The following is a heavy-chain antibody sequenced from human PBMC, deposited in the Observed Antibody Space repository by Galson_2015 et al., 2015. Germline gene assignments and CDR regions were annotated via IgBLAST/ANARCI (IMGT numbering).Heavy chain of an antibody. J-gene: IGHJ4*02. CDR3: AKASDVTQNTYRSGNYVY. CDR1: GFTFNSYA. Sequence: SLRLSYAASGFTFNSYAMSCVRHSPGKGLEWVSAITISGTDSKYADSVKGRFTISRDDFKSTLYLQMDSLRVADTAVYYCAKASDVTQNTYRSGNYVYWGRGTLVTVSS. CDR2: ITISGTDS. V-gene: IGHV3-23*01. D-gene: IGHD3-10*01.